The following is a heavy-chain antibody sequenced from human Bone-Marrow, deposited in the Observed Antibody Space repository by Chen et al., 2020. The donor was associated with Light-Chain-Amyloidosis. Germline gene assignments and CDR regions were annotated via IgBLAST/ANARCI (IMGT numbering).Heavy chain of an antibody. CDR1: GFTFDDYG. CDR3: AREGVDTVMVKLNAFDI. CDR2: INWNGGAT. D-gene: IGHD5-18*01. Sequence: EVQLVESGGGVVRPGGSLRLSCAGSGFTFDDYGMSWVRQVPGKGLEWVSIINWNGGATAYADSVKGRFTISRDNAKNSLYLQMDSLRAEDTALYYCAREGVDTVMVKLNAFDIWGQGTMVTVSS. V-gene: IGHV3-20*04. J-gene: IGHJ3*02.